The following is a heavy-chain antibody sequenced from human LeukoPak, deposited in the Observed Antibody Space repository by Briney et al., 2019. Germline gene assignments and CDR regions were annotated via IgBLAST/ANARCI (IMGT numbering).Heavy chain of an antibody. CDR1: GFTFSNYW. CDR2: INSDGSRT. CDR3: ARPVGTTVSVDY. Sequence: PGGSLRLSCAASGFTFSNYWMHWVRQAPGKGLVWVSHINSDGSRTNYAASVKGRFTISRDNAKNTLYLQMNSLRAEDTAVYYCARPVGTTVSVDYWGQGTLVTVSS. D-gene: IGHD1-26*01. J-gene: IGHJ4*02. V-gene: IGHV3-74*01.